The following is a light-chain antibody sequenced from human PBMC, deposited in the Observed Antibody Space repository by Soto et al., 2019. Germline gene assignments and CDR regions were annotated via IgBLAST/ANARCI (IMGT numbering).Light chain of an antibody. CDR1: QSVFSRPSNKNF. CDR2: WAS. J-gene: IGKJ3*01. V-gene: IGKV4-1*01. Sequence: DIVLTQSPDSLAVSLGERATINCKSSQSVFSRPSNKNFLSWYQQKPGQPPKLLISWASTRESGVPDRFSGSGSGTECRLSSSSLQPEDVAGYYCQQYVSSPRTFGPGTKVEI. CDR3: QQYVSSPRT.